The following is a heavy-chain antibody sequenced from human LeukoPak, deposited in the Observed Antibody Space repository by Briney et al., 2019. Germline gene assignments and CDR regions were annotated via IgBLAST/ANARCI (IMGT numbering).Heavy chain of an antibody. Sequence: SETLSLTCAVYGGSFSGYYWSWIRQPPGKGLEWIGEINHSGSTNYNPSLKSRVTISVDTSKNQFSLRLSSVTAADTAVYYCARTYYYGSELAYWGQGTLVTVSS. CDR1: GGSFSGYY. V-gene: IGHV4-34*01. CDR2: INHSGST. J-gene: IGHJ4*02. D-gene: IGHD3-10*01. CDR3: ARTYYYGSELAY.